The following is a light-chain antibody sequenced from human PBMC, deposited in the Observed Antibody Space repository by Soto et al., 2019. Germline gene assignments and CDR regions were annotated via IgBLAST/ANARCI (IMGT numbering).Light chain of an antibody. CDR3: GTWDSRLSGMV. V-gene: IGLV1-51*01. CDR2: DIS. CDR1: NSNIGNNY. J-gene: IGLJ2*01. Sequence: QSVLTQPPSVSAAPGQRVTISCSGSNSNIGNNYVSWYQQLPGTAPKLLIFDISKRPSGIPDRFSASKSGTSATLGITGLQTGDEADYYCGTWDSRLSGMVFGGGTKSPS.